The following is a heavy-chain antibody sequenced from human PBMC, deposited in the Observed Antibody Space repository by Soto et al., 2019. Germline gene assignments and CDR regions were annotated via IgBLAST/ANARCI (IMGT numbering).Heavy chain of an antibody. Sequence: PSDTLSLTCSVSGGSISYSSYYWGWIRQPPGKGVEWVGGIFYTGTTYYSTSLKDRVTISVDTSKNSFSLNLPSVTAADPGVYFCARLVVVVPVAHXWGQVTLVTVSX. CDR2: IFYTGTT. J-gene: IGHJ4*02. D-gene: IGHD2-2*01. CDR3: ARLVVVVPVAHX. V-gene: IGHV4-39*02. CDR1: GGSISYSSYY.